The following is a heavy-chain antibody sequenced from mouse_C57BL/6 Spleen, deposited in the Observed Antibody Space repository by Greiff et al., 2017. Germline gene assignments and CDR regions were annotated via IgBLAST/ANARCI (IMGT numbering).Heavy chain of an antibody. D-gene: IGHD1-1*01. J-gene: IGHJ3*01. CDR1: GYAFSSSW. CDR2: IYPGDGDT. V-gene: IGHV1-82*01. CDR3: ARYYGSSYPAWFAY. Sequence: QVQLKESGPELVKPGASVKISCKASGYAFSSSWMNWVKQRPGKGLEWIGRIYPGDGDTNYNGKFKGKATLTADKSSSTAYMQLSSLTSEDSAVYFCARYYGSSYPAWFAYWGQGTLVTVSA.